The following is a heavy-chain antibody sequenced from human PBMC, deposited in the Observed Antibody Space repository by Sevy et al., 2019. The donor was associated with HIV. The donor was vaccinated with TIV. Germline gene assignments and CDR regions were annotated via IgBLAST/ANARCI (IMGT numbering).Heavy chain of an antibody. CDR3: ARDRRGYYYDSSGYYFDY. V-gene: IGHV3-33*01. D-gene: IGHD3-22*01. J-gene: IGHJ4*02. Sequence: GGSLRLSCAASGFTFSSYGMHWVRQAPGKGLEWVAVIWYDGSNKYYADSVKGRFTISRDKSKNTLYLQMNSLRAEDTAVYYCARDRRGYYYDSSGYYFDYWGQGTLVTVSS. CDR1: GFTFSSYG. CDR2: IWYDGSNK.